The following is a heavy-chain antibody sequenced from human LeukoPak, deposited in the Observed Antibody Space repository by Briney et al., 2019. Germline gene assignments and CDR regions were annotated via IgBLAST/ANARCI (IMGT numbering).Heavy chain of an antibody. Sequence: PGGSLRLSCAASGFTFSTYAMHWVRQAPGKGLEWVAVISHDGSSEYYVDSVKGRFTISRDNSKNTLYLEMNSLRSEDTAVYYCARANGALGPVPPAMPPYYYSAMDVWGQGTTVTVSS. D-gene: IGHD2-2*01. CDR3: ARANGALGPVPPAMPPYYYSAMDV. V-gene: IGHV3-30*04. J-gene: IGHJ6*02. CDR2: ISHDGSSE. CDR1: GFTFSTYA.